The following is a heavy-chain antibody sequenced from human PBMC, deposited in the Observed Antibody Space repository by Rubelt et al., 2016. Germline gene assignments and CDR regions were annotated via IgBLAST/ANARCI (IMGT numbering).Heavy chain of an antibody. D-gene: IGHD1-14*01. V-gene: IGHV5-51*01. Sequence: EEQLVQSGAEVTEPGESLKISCKQSGYDFNDHWIGWVRQMPWKDLEWLGITKPGASLTKYSPSFRGQVTISADKSITTAYLQWSVLRASDTAMYYCVRHNLWAFDIWGQGTMVTVSS. CDR1: GYDFNDHW. J-gene: IGHJ3*02. CDR3: VRHNLWAFDI. CDR2: TKPGASLT.